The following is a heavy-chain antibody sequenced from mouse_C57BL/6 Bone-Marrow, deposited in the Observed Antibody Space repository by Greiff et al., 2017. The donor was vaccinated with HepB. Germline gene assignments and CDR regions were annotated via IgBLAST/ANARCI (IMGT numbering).Heavy chain of an antibody. V-gene: IGHV1-82*01. J-gene: IGHJ2*01. Sequence: QVQLKPSGPELVKPGASVKISCKASGYAFSSSWMNWVKQRPGKGLEWIGRIYPGDGDTNYNGKFKGKATLTADKSSSTAYMQLSSLTSEDSAVYFCARSFLRYGPYYWGQGTTLTVSS. D-gene: IGHD1-1*01. CDR2: IYPGDGDT. CDR3: ARSFLRYGPYY. CDR1: GYAFSSSW.